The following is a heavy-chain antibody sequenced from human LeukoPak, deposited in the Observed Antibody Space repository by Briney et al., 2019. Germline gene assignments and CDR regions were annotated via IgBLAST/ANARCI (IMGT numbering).Heavy chain of an antibody. CDR3: ARAKWELLLDY. Sequence: GGSLRLSCAASGFTFSNYWMSWVRQAPGKGLEWVANIKQDGSEKYYVDSVKGRFTISRDNAKSSLYLQMNSLRAEDTAVYYCARAKWELLLDYWGQGTLVTVSS. CDR2: IKQDGSEK. V-gene: IGHV3-7*01. CDR1: GFTFSNYW. D-gene: IGHD1-26*01. J-gene: IGHJ4*02.